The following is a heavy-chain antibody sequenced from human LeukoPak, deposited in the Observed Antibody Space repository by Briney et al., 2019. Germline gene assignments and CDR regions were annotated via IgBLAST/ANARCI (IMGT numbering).Heavy chain of an antibody. V-gene: IGHV3-53*01. J-gene: IGHJ6*02. D-gene: IGHD4-23*01. Sequence: GGSLRLSCAASGFTVSSNYMSWVRQAPGKGLEWVSVIYSGGSTYYADSVKGRFTISRDNSKNTLYLQINSLRAEDTAVYYCATTTVDHYYYGMDVWGQGTTVTVSS. CDR1: GFTVSSNY. CDR3: ATTTVDHYYYGMDV. CDR2: IYSGGST.